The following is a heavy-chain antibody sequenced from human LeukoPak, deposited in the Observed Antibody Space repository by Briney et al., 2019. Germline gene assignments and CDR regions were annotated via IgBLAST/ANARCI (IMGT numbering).Heavy chain of an antibody. CDR3: TRAGGYDFWIDY. CDR2: LRSTVHGGPA. D-gene: IGHD3-3*01. Sequence: GGSLRLSCAVSGFTFSSYAMNWVRQAPGQGLEWVGFLRSTVHGGPAEYAASVEGRFIISRDDSKSIAYLQMNSLKTEDTAVYYCTRAGGYDFWIDYWGQGTLVTVSS. J-gene: IGHJ4*02. V-gene: IGHV3-49*04. CDR1: GFTFSSYA.